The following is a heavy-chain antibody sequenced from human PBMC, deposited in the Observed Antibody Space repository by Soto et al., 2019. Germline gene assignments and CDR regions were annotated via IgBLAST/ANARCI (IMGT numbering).Heavy chain of an antibody. J-gene: IGHJ5*02. CDR3: ATVPYSSSWYVWFDP. D-gene: IGHD6-13*01. V-gene: IGHV1-24*01. CDR2: FDPEDGET. CDR1: GYTLTELS. Sequence: ASVKVSFKVSGYTLTELSMHWVRQAPGKGLEWMGGFDPEDGETIYAQKFQGRVTMTEDTSTDTAYMELSSLRSEDTAVYYCATVPYSSSWYVWFDPWGQGTLVTVSS.